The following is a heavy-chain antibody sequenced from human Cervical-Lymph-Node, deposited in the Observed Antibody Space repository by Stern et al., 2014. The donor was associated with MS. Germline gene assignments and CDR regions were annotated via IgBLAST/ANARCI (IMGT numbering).Heavy chain of an antibody. V-gene: IGHV3-23*04. CDR1: GVTITNYA. CDR3: AKDLVLRFLEWFA. J-gene: IGHJ5*02. CDR2: MGGGGDT. Sequence: VQLVESGGGLVQPGGSLRLSCTASGVTITNYAMGWVRQAPGKGLEWVSGMGGGGDTNYAEPGVGRCSILRDNSKNALYLQMNSLRAEDTAIYYCAKDLVLRFLEWFAWGQGALVTVSS. D-gene: IGHD3-3*01.